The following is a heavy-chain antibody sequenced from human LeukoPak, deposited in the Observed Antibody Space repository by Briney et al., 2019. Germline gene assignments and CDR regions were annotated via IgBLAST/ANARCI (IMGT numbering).Heavy chain of an antibody. Sequence: GASVKVSCKASGGTFSSYAISWVRQAPGQGLEWMGGIIPIFGTANYARKFQGRVTITTDESTSTAYMELSSLRSEDTAVYYCARGGYSYDDSGYDFSSLEWGQGTLVTVSS. D-gene: IGHD5-12*01. CDR2: IIPIFGTA. J-gene: IGHJ4*02. V-gene: IGHV1-69*05. CDR1: GGTFSSYA. CDR3: ARGGYSYDDSGYDFSSLE.